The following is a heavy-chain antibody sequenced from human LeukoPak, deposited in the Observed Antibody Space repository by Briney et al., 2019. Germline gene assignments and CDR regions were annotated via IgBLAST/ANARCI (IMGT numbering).Heavy chain of an antibody. Sequence: ASMKVSCKASGYTFTGYYMHWVRQAPGQGLEWMGWINPNSGGTNYAQKFQGWVTMTRDTSISTAYMELSRLRSDDTAVYYCAVAFNEQWLNRGDKYHLDYWGQGTLVTVSS. CDR1: GYTFTGYY. D-gene: IGHD6-19*01. CDR3: AVAFNEQWLNRGDKYHLDY. J-gene: IGHJ4*02. V-gene: IGHV1-2*04. CDR2: INPNSGGT.